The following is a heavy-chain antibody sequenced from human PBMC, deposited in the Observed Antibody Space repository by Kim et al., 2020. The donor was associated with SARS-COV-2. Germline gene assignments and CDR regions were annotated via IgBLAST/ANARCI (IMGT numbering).Heavy chain of an antibody. CDR3: ARGRYYGSGSDSIDY. CDR1: GYTFTSYY. CDR2: INPSGGST. V-gene: IGHV1-46*01. D-gene: IGHD3-10*01. J-gene: IGHJ4*02. Sequence: ASVKVSCRASGYTFTSYYMHWVRQAPGQGLEWMGIINPSGGSTSYAQKFQGRVTMTSDSSTSTVYMELSSLRSEYTAVYYCARGRYYGSGSDSIDYWGQGTLVTVSS.